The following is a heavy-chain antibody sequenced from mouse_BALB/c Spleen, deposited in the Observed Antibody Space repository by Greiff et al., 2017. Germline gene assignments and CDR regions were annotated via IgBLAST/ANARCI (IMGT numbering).Heavy chain of an antibody. D-gene: IGHD1-2*01. V-gene: IGHV4-1*02. CDR3: ASLFITTATGWFAY. CDR1: GFDFSRYW. Sequence: EVMLVESGGGLVQPGGSLKLSCAASGFDFSRYWMSWVRQAPGKGLEWIGEINPDSSTINYTPSLKDKFIISRDNAKNTLYLQMSKVRSEDTALYYCASLFITTATGWFAYWGQGTLVTVSA. J-gene: IGHJ3*01. CDR2: INPDSSTI.